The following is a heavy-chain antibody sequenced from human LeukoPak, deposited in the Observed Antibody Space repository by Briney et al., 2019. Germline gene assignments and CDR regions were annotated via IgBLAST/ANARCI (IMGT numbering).Heavy chain of an antibody. D-gene: IGHD4/OR15-4a*01. J-gene: IGHJ3*02. CDR2: IKRDGSQE. CDR3: ARDSSPQSGVHYFDAFDM. CDR1: GFSFSSYW. V-gene: IGHV3-7*01. Sequence: GGSLRLSCAASGFSFSSYWMTWVRQAPGKGLEWVANIKRDGSQEHYVDSVKGRFTISRDNTKSSLYLQMNSLRAEDTAVYYCARDSSPQSGVHYFDAFDMWGQGTMVTVSS.